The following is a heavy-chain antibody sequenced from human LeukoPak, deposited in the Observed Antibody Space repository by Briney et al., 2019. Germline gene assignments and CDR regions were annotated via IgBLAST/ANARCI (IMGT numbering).Heavy chain of an antibody. CDR3: ARYSTRDAFDI. J-gene: IGHJ3*02. CDR1: GYTFTNYA. CDR2: MNPNIGDT. V-gene: IGHV1-8*01. D-gene: IGHD2-15*01. Sequence: ASVKVSCKASGYTFTNYAINWVRQATGQGLEWMGWMNPNIGDTGYEQKFQGRVTMTRNTSISTAYMELSSLRSEDTAVYYCARYSTRDAFDIWGQGTMVTVSS.